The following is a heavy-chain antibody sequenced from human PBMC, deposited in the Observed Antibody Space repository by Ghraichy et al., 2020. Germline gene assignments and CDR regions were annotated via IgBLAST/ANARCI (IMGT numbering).Heavy chain of an antibody. J-gene: IGHJ6*03. V-gene: IGHV3-30-3*01. Sequence: VGSLRLSCAASGFPFNTYALHWVRQAPGRRLEWVALISYDGYNKDYADSMKGRFTISRDDSKNTLYLQMNSLRPEDTAVYYCARDPTMIRGVQPDNSYYMDVWGKGTTVTVSS. CDR2: ISYDGYNK. CDR1: GFPFNTYA. CDR3: ARDPTMIRGVQPDNSYYMDV. D-gene: IGHD3-10*01.